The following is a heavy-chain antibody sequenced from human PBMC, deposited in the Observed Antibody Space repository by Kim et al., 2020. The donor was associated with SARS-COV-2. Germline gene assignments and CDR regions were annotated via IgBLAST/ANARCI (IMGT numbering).Heavy chain of an antibody. CDR2: ISSSSSYI. CDR1: GFTFSSYS. J-gene: IGHJ1*01. V-gene: IGHV3-21*01. CDR3: AREVVSDTPTPPVY. Sequence: GGSLRLSCAASGFTFSSYSMNWVRQAPGKGLEWVSSISSSSSYIYYADSVKGRFTISRDNAKNSLYLQMNSLRAEDTAVYYCAREVVSDTPTPPVYWGQGTLVTVSS. D-gene: IGHD2-8*02.